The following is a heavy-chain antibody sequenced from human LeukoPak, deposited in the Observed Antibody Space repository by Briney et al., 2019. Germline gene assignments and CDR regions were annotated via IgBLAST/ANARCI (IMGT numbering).Heavy chain of an antibody. D-gene: IGHD6-6*01. J-gene: IGHJ5*02. CDR1: GYSFTSYW. V-gene: IGHV5-51*01. Sequence: GESLKISCKGSGYSFTSYWIGWVRQMPGKGLEWMGIIYPGDSDTRYSPSFQGQATISADKSISTAYLQWSSLKASDTAMHYCARRSFEYSSSLSWFDPWGQGTLVTVSS. CDR2: IYPGDSDT. CDR3: ARRSFEYSSSLSWFDP.